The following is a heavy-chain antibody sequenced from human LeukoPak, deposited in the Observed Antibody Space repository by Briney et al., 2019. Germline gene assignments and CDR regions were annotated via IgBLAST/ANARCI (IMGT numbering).Heavy chain of an antibody. D-gene: IGHD3-3*01. CDR3: ARSYYDFWSGYYTGRYFDY. Sequence: PSETLSLTCTVSGGSISSYYWSWIRQPAGKGLEWIGRIYTSGSTNYNPSLKSRVTISVDTSKNQFSLKLSSVTAADTAVYYCARSYYDFWSGYYTGRYFDYWGQGTLVTVSS. CDR1: GGSISSYY. V-gene: IGHV4-4*07. J-gene: IGHJ4*02. CDR2: IYTSGST.